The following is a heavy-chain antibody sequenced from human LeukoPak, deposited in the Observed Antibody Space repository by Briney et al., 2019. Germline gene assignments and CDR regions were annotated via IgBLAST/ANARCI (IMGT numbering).Heavy chain of an antibody. CDR3: ARVGYFDEADAFDI. J-gene: IGHJ3*02. V-gene: IGHV4-38-2*02. CDR1: GYSISSGYY. Sequence: SETLSLTCTVSGYSISSGYYWGWIRQPPGKGLEWIGSIYHSGSTYYNPSLKSRVTISVDTSKNQFSLKLSSVTAADTAVYYCARVGYFDEADAFDIWGQGTMVTVSS. D-gene: IGHD3-9*01. CDR2: IYHSGST.